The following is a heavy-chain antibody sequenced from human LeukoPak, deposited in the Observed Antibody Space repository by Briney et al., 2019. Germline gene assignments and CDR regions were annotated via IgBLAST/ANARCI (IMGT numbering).Heavy chain of an antibody. CDR2: IYYSGSI. D-gene: IGHD3-10*01. V-gene: IGHV4-59*12. CDR3: ARDVPSVDFYGSGSYYNL. J-gene: IGHJ5*02. Sequence: SETLSLTCTVSGGSISSYYWSWIRQPPGKGLEWIGYIYYSGSISYNPSLKSRVTISVDTSKNQFSLKLISVTAADTAVYYCARDVPSVDFYGSGSYYNLWGQGTLVTVSS. CDR1: GGSISSYY.